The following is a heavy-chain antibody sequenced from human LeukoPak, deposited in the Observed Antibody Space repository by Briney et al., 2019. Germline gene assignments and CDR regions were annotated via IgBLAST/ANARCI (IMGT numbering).Heavy chain of an antibody. D-gene: IGHD1-26*01. V-gene: IGHV4-59*01. CDR2: IYYSGNT. J-gene: IGHJ4*02. CDR1: GGSFSGYY. Sequence: SETLSLTCAVYGGSFSGYYWSWIRQPPGKGLEWIGYIYYSGNTNYNPSLKSRVTISIDTSKNQFYLKLISVTAADTAVYYCARVGSGSFDYWGQGTLVTVSS. CDR3: ARVGSGSFDY.